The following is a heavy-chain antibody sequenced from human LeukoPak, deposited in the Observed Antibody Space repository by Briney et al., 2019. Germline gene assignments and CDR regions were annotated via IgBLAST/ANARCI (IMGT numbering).Heavy chain of an antibody. Sequence: QPGRSLRLSCAASGFTFSSYGMHWVRQAPGKGLEWVAVIWYDGSNENYADSVKGRSTISRDNSKKTMYLQMNSLRAEDTAVYYCARQGIVGAKRGGWFDYWGQGTLVTVSS. CDR1: GFTFSSYG. V-gene: IGHV3-33*01. D-gene: IGHD1-26*01. CDR2: IWYDGSNE. CDR3: ARQGIVGAKRGGWFDY. J-gene: IGHJ4*02.